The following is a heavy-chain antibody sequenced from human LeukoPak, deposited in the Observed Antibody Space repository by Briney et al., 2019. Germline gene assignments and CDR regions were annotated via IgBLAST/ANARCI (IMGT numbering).Heavy chain of an antibody. D-gene: IGHD2-8*02. CDR1: GGSISSSSYY. V-gene: IGHV4-39*07. CDR2: IYYSGST. Sequence: SETLSLTCTVSGGSISSSSYYWGWIRQPPGKGLEWIGSIYYSGSTNYNPSLKSRVTISVDTSKNQFSLNLNSVTAADTAVYYCARGILVMVYATFHYWGQGTLVTVSS. J-gene: IGHJ4*02. CDR3: ARGILVMVYATFHY.